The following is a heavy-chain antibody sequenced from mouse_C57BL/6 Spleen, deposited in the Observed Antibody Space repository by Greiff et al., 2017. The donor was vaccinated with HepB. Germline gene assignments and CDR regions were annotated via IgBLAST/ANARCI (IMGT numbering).Heavy chain of an antibody. D-gene: IGHD3-2*02. V-gene: IGHV1-61*01. CDR2: IYPSDSET. J-gene: IGHJ2*01. CDR3: ASEATAQALDY. Sequence: QVQLQQPGAELVRPGSSVKLSCKASGYTFTSYWMDWVKQRPGQGLEWIGNIYPSDSETHYNQKFKDKATLTVDKSSSTAYMQLSSLTSEDSAVYYCASEATAQALDYWAKAPLSQSPQ. CDR1: GYTFTSYW.